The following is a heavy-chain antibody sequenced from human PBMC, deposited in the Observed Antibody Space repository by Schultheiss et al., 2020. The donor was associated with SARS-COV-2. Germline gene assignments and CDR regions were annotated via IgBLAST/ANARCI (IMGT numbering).Heavy chain of an antibody. CDR3: ARESRWLQLGTDY. Sequence: GESLKISCAASGFTFSSYAMHWVRQAPGKGLEWVAVISYDGSNKYYADSVKGRFTISRDNSKNTLYLQMNSLRAEDTAVYYCARESRWLQLGTDYWGQGTLVTVSS. CDR1: GFTFSSYA. J-gene: IGHJ4*02. V-gene: IGHV3-30*04. CDR2: ISYDGSNK. D-gene: IGHD5-24*01.